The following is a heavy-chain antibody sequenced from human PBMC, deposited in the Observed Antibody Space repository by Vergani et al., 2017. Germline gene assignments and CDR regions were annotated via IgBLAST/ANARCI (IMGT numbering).Heavy chain of an antibody. CDR2: INTNTGNP. J-gene: IGHJ4*02. D-gene: IGHD6-13*01. Sequence: QVQLVQSGAEVKKPGASVKVSCKASGYTFSTYGISWVRQAPGQGLEWMGWINTNTGNPTYAQGFTGRFVFSLDTSVSTAYLQISSLKAEDTAIYYCARRAARQPVGNFDCWGQGTLVVVSA. V-gene: IGHV7-4-1*02. CDR1: GYTFSTYG. CDR3: ARRAARQPVGNFDC.